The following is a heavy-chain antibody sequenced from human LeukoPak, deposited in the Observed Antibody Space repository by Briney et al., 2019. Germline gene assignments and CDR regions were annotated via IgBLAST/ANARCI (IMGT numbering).Heavy chain of an antibody. D-gene: IGHD2-2*01. Sequence: PGGSLRLSCAASGFTFSSYSMNWVRQAPGKGLEWVSSISSSSSYIYYADSVKGRFTISRDNAKNSLYLQMSSLRAEDTAMYYCAKMSSYAPTDWGQGTLVTVSS. V-gene: IGHV3-21*01. J-gene: IGHJ4*02. CDR1: GFTFSSYS. CDR2: ISSSSSYI. CDR3: AKMSSYAPTD.